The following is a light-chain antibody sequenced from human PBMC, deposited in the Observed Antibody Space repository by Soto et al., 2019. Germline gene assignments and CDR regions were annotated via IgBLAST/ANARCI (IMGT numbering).Light chain of an antibody. Sequence: EIVLTQSPATLSLSPGERATLSCRASQSVSSYLAWYQQKPGQAPRLLIYDASNRATGIPARFSGSGSGTDFTRTISSLEPEDFAVYYCQQRSNWPYNFGQGTKLEIK. CDR3: QQRSNWPYN. CDR1: QSVSSY. CDR2: DAS. J-gene: IGKJ2*01. V-gene: IGKV3-11*01.